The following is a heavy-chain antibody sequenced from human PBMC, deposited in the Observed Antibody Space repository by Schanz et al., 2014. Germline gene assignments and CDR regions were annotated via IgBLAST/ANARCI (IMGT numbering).Heavy chain of an antibody. CDR3: ARDPNSVNEIDY. V-gene: IGHV3-7*03. Sequence: EVQLVESGGGLVQPGGSLRLSCAASGFTFSHYWLSWVRQTPGKRLEWVANIRQDGSAKFYVDSVNSRFAISRDNAKNSLYLQMNSLRVEDTAVYYCARDPNSVNEIDYWGQGTLVTVSS. D-gene: IGHD5-12*01. CDR2: IRQDGSAK. J-gene: IGHJ4*02. CDR1: GFTFSHYW.